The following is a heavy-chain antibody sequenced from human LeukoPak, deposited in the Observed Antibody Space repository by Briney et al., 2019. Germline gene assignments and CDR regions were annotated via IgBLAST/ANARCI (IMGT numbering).Heavy chain of an antibody. J-gene: IGHJ5*02. CDR3: AKVTTVDWLDP. Sequence: SETLSLTCTVSGGSVSSVSDYWGWIRQPPGKGLEWIGNIYYSGSAYYNPSLNSRVTISVDTSKNQFPLKLNSVTAADTAIHYCAKVTTVDWLDPWGQGTLVTVSS. D-gene: IGHD4-17*01. CDR2: IYYSGSA. CDR1: GGSVSSVSDY. V-gene: IGHV4-39*01.